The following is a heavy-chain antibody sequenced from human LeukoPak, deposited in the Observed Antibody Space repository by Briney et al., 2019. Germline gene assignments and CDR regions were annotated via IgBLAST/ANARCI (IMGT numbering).Heavy chain of an antibody. CDR3: AKAQGYYDSSGYYFSFDY. CDR2: IRYDGSNK. Sequence: GGSLRLSCAASGFTFSSYGMHWVRQAPGKGLEWVAFIRYDGSNKYYADSVKGRFTISRDNSKNALYLQMNSLRAEDTAAYYCAKAQGYYDSSGYYFSFDYWGQGTLVTVSS. J-gene: IGHJ4*02. CDR1: GFTFSSYG. V-gene: IGHV3-30*02. D-gene: IGHD3-22*01.